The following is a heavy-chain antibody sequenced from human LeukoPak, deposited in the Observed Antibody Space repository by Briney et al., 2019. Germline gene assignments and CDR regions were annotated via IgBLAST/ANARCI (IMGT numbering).Heavy chain of an antibody. Sequence: SETLSFTCTVSGGSISSYYWSWIRQPPGKGLEWIGYIYYSGSTNYNPSLKSRVTISVDTSKNQFSLKLSSVTAADTAVYYCAREATSNSYYYYYGMDVWGQGTTVTVSS. CDR2: IYYSGST. D-gene: IGHD5-12*01. J-gene: IGHJ6*02. CDR3: AREATSNSYYYYYGMDV. V-gene: IGHV4-59*01. CDR1: GGSISSYY.